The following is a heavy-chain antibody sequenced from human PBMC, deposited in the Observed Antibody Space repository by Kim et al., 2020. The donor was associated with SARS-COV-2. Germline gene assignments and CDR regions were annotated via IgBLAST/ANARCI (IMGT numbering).Heavy chain of an antibody. CDR3: ARDARSGASWFDR. Sequence: YYADSVKGRFTISRDDSKTTLYLQMDSLRDDDTAAYFCARDARSGASWFDRWGQGTLVTVSS. V-gene: IGHV3-23*01. J-gene: IGHJ5*02. D-gene: IGHD1-26*01.